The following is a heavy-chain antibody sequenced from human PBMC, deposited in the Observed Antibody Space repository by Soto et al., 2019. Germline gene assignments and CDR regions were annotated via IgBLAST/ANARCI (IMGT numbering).Heavy chain of an antibody. V-gene: IGHV3-30*18. CDR1: GFTFGSYG. CDR2: ISYDGSNK. CDR3: AKDQGVVASYLYYYYGMDV. Sequence: GGSLRLSCAASGFTFGSYGMHWVRQAPGKGLEWVAVISYDGSNKYYADSVKGRFTISRDNSKNTLYLQMNSLRAEDTAVYYCAKDQGVVASYLYYYYGMDVWGQGTTVTVSS. J-gene: IGHJ6*02. D-gene: IGHD2-2*01.